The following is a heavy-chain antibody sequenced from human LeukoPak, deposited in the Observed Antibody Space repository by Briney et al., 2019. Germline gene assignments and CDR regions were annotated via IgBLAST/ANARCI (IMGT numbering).Heavy chain of an antibody. CDR3: ARLYYDFWSGSKYYYYGMDV. V-gene: IGHV4-34*01. D-gene: IGHD3-3*01. Sequence: PSETLSLTCAVYGGSFSGYYWSWIRQPPGKGLEWIGEINHSGSTNYNPSLKSRVTISVDTSKNQFSLKLSSVTAADTAVYYCARLYYDFWSGSKYYYYGMDVWGQGTTVTVSS. CDR2: INHSGST. J-gene: IGHJ6*02. CDR1: GGSFSGYY.